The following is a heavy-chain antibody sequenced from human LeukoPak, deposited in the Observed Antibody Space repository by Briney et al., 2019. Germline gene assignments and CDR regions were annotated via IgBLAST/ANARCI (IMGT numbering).Heavy chain of an antibody. Sequence: SETLSLTCTVSGGSISSHYWSWIRQPPGKGLEWIGYIYYSGSTNYNPSLESRVTISVDTSKNQFSLKLSSVTAADTAVYYCARGTTYDFPRYYYYMDVWGKGTTVTVSS. CDR1: GGSISSHY. J-gene: IGHJ6*03. D-gene: IGHD3-3*01. V-gene: IGHV4-59*11. CDR3: ARGTTYDFPRYYYYMDV. CDR2: IYYSGST.